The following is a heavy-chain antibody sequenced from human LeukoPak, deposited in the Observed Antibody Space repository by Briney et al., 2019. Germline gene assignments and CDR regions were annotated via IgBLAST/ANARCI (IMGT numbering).Heavy chain of an antibody. J-gene: IGHJ6*03. CDR2: INHSGST. CDR1: GGSFSGYY. Sequence: PSETLSLTCAVYGGSFSGYYWSWIRQPPGKGLEWIGEINHSGSTNYNPSLKSRVTISVDTSKNQFSLKLSSVTAADTAVYYCARGGFSRRDIYYYYMDVWGKGTTVTVSS. D-gene: IGHD3-3*01. CDR3: ARGGFSRRDIYYYYMDV. V-gene: IGHV4-34*01.